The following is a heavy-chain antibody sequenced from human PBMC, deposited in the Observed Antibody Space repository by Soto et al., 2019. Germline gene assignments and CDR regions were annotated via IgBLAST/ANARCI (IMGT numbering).Heavy chain of an antibody. CDR1: GGSISSGGYY. V-gene: IGHV4-31*03. CDR2: IYYSGST. CDR3: ARVVGYYYGSGRRKNWFDP. D-gene: IGHD3-10*01. J-gene: IGHJ5*02. Sequence: PSETLSLTCTVSGGSISSGGYYWSWIRQHPGKGLEWIGYIYYSGSTYYNPSLKSRVTISVDTSKNQFSLKLSSVTAADTAVYYCARVVGYYYGSGRRKNWFDPWGQGTLVTVSS.